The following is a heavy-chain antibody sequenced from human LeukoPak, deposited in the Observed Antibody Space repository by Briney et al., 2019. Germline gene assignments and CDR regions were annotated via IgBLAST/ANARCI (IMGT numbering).Heavy chain of an antibody. D-gene: IGHD1-26*01. CDR2: IIPIFGTA. CDR1: GGTFSSYA. Sequence: VKVSCKASGGTFSSYAISWVRQDPGQGLEWMGGIIPIFGTANYAQKFQGRVTITTDESTSTAYMELSSLRSEDTAVYYCARARIMGATSPFDYWGQGTLVTVSS. CDR3: ARARIMGATSPFDY. J-gene: IGHJ4*02. V-gene: IGHV1-69*13.